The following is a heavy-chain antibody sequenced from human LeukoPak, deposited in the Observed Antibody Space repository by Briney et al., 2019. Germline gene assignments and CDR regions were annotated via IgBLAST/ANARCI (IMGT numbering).Heavy chain of an antibody. J-gene: IGHJ4*02. CDR1: GYTFTSYG. CDR3: AKDMVRGVPTTADY. CDR2: ISAYNGNT. V-gene: IGHV1-18*01. D-gene: IGHD3-10*01. Sequence: ASVKVSCKASGYTFTSYGISWVRQSPGQGLELMGWISAYNGNTNYAQKLPGRVTMTTDTSTSTAYIELRSLISDDTAVYYCAKDMVRGVPTTADYWGQGTLVTVSS.